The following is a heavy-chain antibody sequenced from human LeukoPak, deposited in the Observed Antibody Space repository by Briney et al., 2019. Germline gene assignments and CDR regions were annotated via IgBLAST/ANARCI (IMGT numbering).Heavy chain of an antibody. CDR2: IKSIASGATI. J-gene: IGHJ4*02. CDR3: ATTVATIAGMDH. V-gene: IGHV3-15*01. D-gene: IGHD5-24*01. CDR1: GFTFSNAW. Sequence: PGGSLRLSCAAPGFTFSNAWVTWVRQAPGKGLEWVGRIKSIASGATIDNAAPVRGRFTVSRDDSKNMVYLHMNSLKTEDTAVYYCATTVATIAGMDHWGPGDLVTVSS.